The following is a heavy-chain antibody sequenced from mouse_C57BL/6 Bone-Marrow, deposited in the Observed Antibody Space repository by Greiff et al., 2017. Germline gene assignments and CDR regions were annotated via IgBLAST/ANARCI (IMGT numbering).Heavy chain of an antibody. D-gene: IGHD2-5*01. CDR3: AYSNYEAY. CDR2: IYPRSGNT. Sequence: VQLQQSGAELARPGASVKLSCKASGYTFTSYGISWVKQRTGQGLEWIGEIYPRSGNTYYNEKFKGKATLTADKSSSTAYMELRSLTSEDSAVYVCAYSNYEAYWGQGTLVTVSA. J-gene: IGHJ3*01. V-gene: IGHV1-81*01. CDR1: GYTFTSYG.